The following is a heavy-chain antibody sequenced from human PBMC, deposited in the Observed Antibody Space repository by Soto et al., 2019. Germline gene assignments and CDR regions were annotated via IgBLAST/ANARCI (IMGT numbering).Heavy chain of an antibody. D-gene: IGHD2-2*01. CDR3: AREDSIIIPAVSDF. CDR2: VSKSVYT. J-gene: IGHJ4*02. CDR1: GFYFNNYG. V-gene: IGHV3-21*01. Sequence: GGSLRLSCAVSGFYFNNYGINWVLQATGKGLEWVSSVSKSVYTYYSDSVKGRFTISRDNAKNSVSLQMNSLRAEDTAVYYCAREDSIIIPAVSDFWGQGTLVTVSS.